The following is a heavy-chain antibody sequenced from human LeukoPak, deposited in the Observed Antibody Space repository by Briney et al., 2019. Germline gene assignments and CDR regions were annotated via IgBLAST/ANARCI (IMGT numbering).Heavy chain of an antibody. Sequence: GGSLRLSCAASGFTFSSYAMSWVRQAPGKGLEWVSAISGSGGSTYYADSVKGRFTISRDNSKNTLYLQMNSLRAEDTAVYYCARDSSYGDYYYYDMDVWGQGTTVTVSS. CDR1: GFTFSSYA. CDR3: ARDSSYGDYYYYDMDV. J-gene: IGHJ6*02. V-gene: IGHV3-23*01. CDR2: ISGSGGST. D-gene: IGHD4-17*01.